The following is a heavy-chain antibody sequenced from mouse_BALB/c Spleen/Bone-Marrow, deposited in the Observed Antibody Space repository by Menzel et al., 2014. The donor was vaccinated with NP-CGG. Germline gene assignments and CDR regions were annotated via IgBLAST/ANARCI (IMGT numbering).Heavy chain of an antibody. V-gene: IGHV1-20*02. D-gene: IGHD2-4*01. J-gene: IGHJ3*01. Sequence: VQLQQSGPQLAKPGASVKISCKAPGYSFTGYFMNWVMQSHGKRLEWIGRINPYNGDTFYNQKFKDKATLTIDKSSSTAHMELRSLASEDSAVDYCAKIYDYDRGAWFAYWGQGTLVTVSA. CDR3: AKIYDYDRGAWFAY. CDR1: GYSFTGYF. CDR2: INPYNGDT.